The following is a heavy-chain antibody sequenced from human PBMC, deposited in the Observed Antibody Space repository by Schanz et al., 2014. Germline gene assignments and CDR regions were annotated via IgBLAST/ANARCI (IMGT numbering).Heavy chain of an antibody. CDR3: ARGYSGYSHFDY. J-gene: IGHJ4*02. CDR1: GYTFTTYY. V-gene: IGHV1-46*01. CDR2: INPSGGTT. Sequence: QVQLVQSEAAVKKPGASVKVSCKASGYTFTTYYIHWVRQAPGQGLEWMGIINPSGGTTKYAQRFQGRVTMTWDTSTSTVSMELSSLRSEDTAVYYCARGYSGYSHFDYWGQGALVTVSS. D-gene: IGHD5-12*01.